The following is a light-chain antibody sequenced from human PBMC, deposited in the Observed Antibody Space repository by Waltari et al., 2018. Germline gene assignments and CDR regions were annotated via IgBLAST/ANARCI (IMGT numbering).Light chain of an antibody. CDR3: QQYNNWPPAT. J-gene: IGKJ5*01. V-gene: IGKV3-15*01. CDR2: GAS. CDR1: QSVSSN. Sequence: EIVMTQSPATLSVSPGERATLSCRASQSVSSNLAWYHKKPGQAPRLLIYGASTRATGIPARLSGSGSGTEFTLTISSLQSEDFAVYYCQQYNNWPPATFGQGTRLEIK.